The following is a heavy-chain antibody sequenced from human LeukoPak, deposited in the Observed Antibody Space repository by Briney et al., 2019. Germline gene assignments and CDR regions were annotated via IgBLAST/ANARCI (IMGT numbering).Heavy chain of an antibody. CDR3: ARDLGWIQFGD. CDR2: INPSGDRT. J-gene: IGHJ4*02. Sequence: SGGSLGLSCAASGFTFRMHGMNWVRQAPGKGLEWVSGINPSGDRTYYADSVKGRFTISRDNSKNTAYLQMNSLRAEDTALYFCARDLGWIQFGDWGQGTLVTVSS. CDR1: GFTFRMHG. D-gene: IGHD5-18*01. V-gene: IGHV3-23*01.